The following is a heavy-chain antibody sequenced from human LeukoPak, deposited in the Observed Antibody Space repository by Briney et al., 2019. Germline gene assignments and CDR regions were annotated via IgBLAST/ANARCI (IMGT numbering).Heavy chain of an antibody. CDR3: AKDDGGSFDY. D-gene: IGHD3-10*01. Sequence: RPGGSLRLSCAASGFTFSSYSMNWVRQAPGKGLEWVSYISSSSSTIYYADSVKGRFTISRDNSKNTLYLQMNSLRAEDTAVYYCAKDDGGSFDYWGQGTLVTVSS. CDR2: ISSSSSTI. V-gene: IGHV3-48*01. CDR1: GFTFSSYS. J-gene: IGHJ4*02.